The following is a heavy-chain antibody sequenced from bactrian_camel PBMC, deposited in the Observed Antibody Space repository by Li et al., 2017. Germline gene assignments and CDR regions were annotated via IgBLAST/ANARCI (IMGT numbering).Heavy chain of an antibody. CDR2: IWTADHTT. CDR1: QYSAVTLC. Sequence: HVQLVESGGSSVSAGGSLRLSCAAASQYSAVTLCMGWFRQAPGKAREGVANIWTADHTTYYSDSVKGRFTISLNNAAETLFLQMDSLKVEDTAMYFCAAASDWECTREPLSDPTADFRYLGQGTQVTVS. V-gene: IGHV3S1*01. CDR3: AAASDWECTREPLSDPTADFRY. J-gene: IGHJ6*01. D-gene: IGHD1*01.